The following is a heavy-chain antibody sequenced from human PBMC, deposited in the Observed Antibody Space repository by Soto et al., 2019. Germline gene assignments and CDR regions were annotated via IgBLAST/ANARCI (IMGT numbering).Heavy chain of an antibody. CDR2: INPTNGGT. Sequence: QVQLVQSGAEVKKPGASVKVSCKASGYTFTSFYMHWVRQAPGQGLEWMGIINPTNGGTTYAQRFQGRVTMTRDTSTSTVCMELSSLRSEDTAVYYCARDSTLAYWGQGTLVTVSS. V-gene: IGHV1-46*01. CDR3: ARDSTLAY. CDR1: GYTFTSFY. J-gene: IGHJ4*02.